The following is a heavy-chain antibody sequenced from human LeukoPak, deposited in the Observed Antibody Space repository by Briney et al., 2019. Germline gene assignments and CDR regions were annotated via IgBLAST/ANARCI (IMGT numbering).Heavy chain of an antibody. V-gene: IGHV3-21*01. J-gene: IGHJ3*02. Sequence: GGSLRLSCAASGFTLSGNAMNWVRQAPGKGLEWVSSISSSSSYIYYADSVKGRFTISRDNAKNSLYLQMNSLRAEDTAVYYCARDSGRMATLYGKDAFDIWGQGTMVTVSS. CDR2: ISSSSSYI. CDR1: GFTLSGNA. CDR3: ARDSGRMATLYGKDAFDI. D-gene: IGHD5-24*01.